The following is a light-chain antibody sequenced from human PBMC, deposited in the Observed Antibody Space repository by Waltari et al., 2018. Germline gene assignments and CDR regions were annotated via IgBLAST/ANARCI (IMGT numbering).Light chain of an antibody. J-gene: IGLJ2*01. CDR3: GTWDTSLSALI. Sequence: QSVLTQPPSVSAAPGQKVTISCSGSSSTIGNAYVSWYQQLPGTAPKLFIYENNKRPSGIPDRFSGSKSGTSATLGITGLQTGDEADYYCGTWDTSLSALIFGGGTKLTVL. CDR1: SSTIGNAY. V-gene: IGLV1-51*02. CDR2: ENN.